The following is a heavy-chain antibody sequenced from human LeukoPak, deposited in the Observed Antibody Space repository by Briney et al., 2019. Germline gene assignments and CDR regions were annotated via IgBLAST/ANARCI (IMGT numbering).Heavy chain of an antibody. CDR3: ANQARSATGD. CDR2: ISGSGGST. Sequence: GGSLRLSCAASGFTFSSYAMSWVRQAPGKGLEWVSAISGSGGSTYYADSVQGRFAISRDNSKNTLYLLMNSLRAEDTAVYDCANQARSATGDWGQGNLVTVSS. CDR1: GFTFSSYA. D-gene: IGHD3-10*01. V-gene: IGHV3-23*01. J-gene: IGHJ4*02.